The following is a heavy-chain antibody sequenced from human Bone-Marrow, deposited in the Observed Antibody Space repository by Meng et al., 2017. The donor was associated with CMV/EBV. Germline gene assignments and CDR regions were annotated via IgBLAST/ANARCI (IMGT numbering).Heavy chain of an antibody. V-gene: IGHV1-24*01. CDR1: GYTFTSYY. J-gene: IGHJ3*02. Sequence: ASVKVSCKASGYTFTSYYMHWVRQAPGKGLEWMGGFDPEDGETIYAQKFQGRVTMTEDTSTDTAYMELSSLRSEDTAVYYCARGYSYVDAFDIWGQGTMVTVSS. CDR2: FDPEDGET. D-gene: IGHD5-18*01. CDR3: ARGYSYVDAFDI.